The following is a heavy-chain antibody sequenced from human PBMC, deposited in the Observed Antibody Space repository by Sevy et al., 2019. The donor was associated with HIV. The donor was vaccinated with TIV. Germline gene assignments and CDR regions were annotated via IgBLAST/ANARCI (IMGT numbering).Heavy chain of an antibody. D-gene: IGHD1-26*01. CDR3: ARIRVGATYDY. Sequence: GGSLRLSCAASGFTVSSNYMSWVRQAPGKGLEWVSVIYSGGSTYYADSVKGRFTISRDNSKNTPYLQMNSLRAEDTAVYYWARIRVGATYDYWGQGTLVTVSS. J-gene: IGHJ4*02. V-gene: IGHV3-53*01. CDR2: IYSGGST. CDR1: GFTVSSNY.